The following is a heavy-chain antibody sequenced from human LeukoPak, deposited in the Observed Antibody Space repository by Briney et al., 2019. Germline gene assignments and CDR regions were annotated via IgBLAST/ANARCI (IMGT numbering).Heavy chain of an antibody. CDR3: ARVAAYQLLSGWFDP. CDR1: GFTVSSNY. J-gene: IGHJ5*02. V-gene: IGHV3-30-3*01. D-gene: IGHD2-2*01. Sequence: GGSLRLSCAASGFTVSSNYMSWVRQAPGKELEWVAVISYDGSNKYYADSVKGRFTISRDNSKNTLYLQMNSLRAEDTAVYYCARVAAYQLLSGWFDPWGQGTLVTVSS. CDR2: ISYDGSNK.